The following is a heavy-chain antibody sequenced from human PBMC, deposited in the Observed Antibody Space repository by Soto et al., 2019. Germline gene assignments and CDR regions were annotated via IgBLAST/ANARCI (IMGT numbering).Heavy chain of an antibody. D-gene: IGHD2-21*01. Sequence: PGGSLRLSFAASGFTFSSYWMHWVRQAPGKGLVWVSRINSDGSSTSYADSVKGRFTISRDNAKNTLYLQMNSLRAEDTAVYYCARVEMAIHYFDYWGQGTLVTVSS. CDR1: GFTFSSYW. CDR3: ARVEMAIHYFDY. CDR2: INSDGSST. J-gene: IGHJ4*02. V-gene: IGHV3-74*01.